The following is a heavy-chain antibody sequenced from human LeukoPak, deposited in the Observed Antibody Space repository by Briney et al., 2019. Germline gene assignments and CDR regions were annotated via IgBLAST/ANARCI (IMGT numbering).Heavy chain of an antibody. J-gene: IGHJ4*02. CDR1: GGSISTGGYY. V-gene: IGHV4-31*03. CDR3: ARASLGYCSSTSCYAFDY. D-gene: IGHD2-2*01. Sequence: PSQTLSLTCTVSGGSISTGGYYWSWIRQHPGKGLEWIGNIYYSGSTYYSPSLKSRVTMSVDTSKNQFSLTLISVTAADTAVYYCARASLGYCSSTSCYAFDYWGQGTLVTVSS. CDR2: IYYSGST.